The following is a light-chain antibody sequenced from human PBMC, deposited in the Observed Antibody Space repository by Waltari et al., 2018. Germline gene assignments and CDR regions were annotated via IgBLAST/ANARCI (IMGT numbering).Light chain of an antibody. J-gene: IGLJ2*01. Sequence: SSELTQDPAVSVALGQTVRITCQGDSLRRYYASWYQQKPGQDPVLVIYGKNNRPSGIPDRFSGSSSGNTASLTITGAQAEDEADYYCNSRDSSGNHVIFGGGTELTVL. CDR3: NSRDSSGNHVI. V-gene: IGLV3-19*01. CDR1: SLRRYY. CDR2: GKN.